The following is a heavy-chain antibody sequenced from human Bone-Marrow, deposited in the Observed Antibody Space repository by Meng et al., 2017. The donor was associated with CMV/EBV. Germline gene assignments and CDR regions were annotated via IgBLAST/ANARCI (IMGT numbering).Heavy chain of an antibody. D-gene: IGHD6-19*01. J-gene: IGHJ4*02. Sequence: KVSCEASGYTFTSYYMHWVRQAPGQGLEWMGIINPSGGSTSYAQKFQGRVTMTRDTSTSTVYMELSSLRSEDTAVYYCARLAVAGLDYWGQGTLVTVSS. CDR1: GYTFTSYY. CDR2: INPSGGST. CDR3: ARLAVAGLDY. V-gene: IGHV1-46*01.